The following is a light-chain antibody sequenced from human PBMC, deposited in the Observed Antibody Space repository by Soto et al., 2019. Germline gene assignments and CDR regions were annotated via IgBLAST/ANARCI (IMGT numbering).Light chain of an antibody. CDR1: QGIRSA. J-gene: IGKJ1*01. CDR3: LLDYAYFWA. V-gene: IGKV1-6*01. Sequence: AIQVTQSPSSLSASVGDRVTITCRTSQGIRSALGWYQQKPGKVPKLLIYAASTLQSGVPSSFSGSGSGRDFTLSISSLQPEDFATYYCLLDYAYFWAFGQGTKVEIK. CDR2: AAS.